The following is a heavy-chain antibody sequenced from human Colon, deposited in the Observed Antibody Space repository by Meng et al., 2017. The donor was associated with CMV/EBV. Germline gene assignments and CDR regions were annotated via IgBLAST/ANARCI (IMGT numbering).Heavy chain of an antibody. V-gene: IGHV3-30-3*02. CDR3: ASNIAAAGLDH. D-gene: IGHD6-13*01. Sequence: SCAASGFTFRDYPMHWVRLAPGKGLEWVAVVSFDGNHKSYADSMKGRFTISRDNSKNTLFLQMDSLRPDDTATYYCASNIAAAGLDHWGQGTLVTVSS. CDR2: VSFDGNHK. CDR1: GFTFRDYP. J-gene: IGHJ4*02.